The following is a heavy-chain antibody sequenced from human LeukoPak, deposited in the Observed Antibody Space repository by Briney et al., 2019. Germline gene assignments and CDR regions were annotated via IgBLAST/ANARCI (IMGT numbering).Heavy chain of an antibody. Sequence: PSETLSLTCAVYGGSFSGYYWSWIRQPPGKGLDGIGEINHSGSTNYNPSLKSRVTISVDTSKNQFSLKLSSVTAADTAVYYCARRKRGYSYGYYFDYWGQGTLVTVSS. V-gene: IGHV4-34*01. D-gene: IGHD5-18*01. CDR2: INHSGST. CDR1: GGSFSGYY. CDR3: ARRKRGYSYGYYFDY. J-gene: IGHJ4*02.